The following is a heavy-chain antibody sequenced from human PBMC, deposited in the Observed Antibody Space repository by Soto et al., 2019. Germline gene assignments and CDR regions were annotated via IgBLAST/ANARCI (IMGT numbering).Heavy chain of an antibody. V-gene: IGHV3-11*01. CDR1: GFTFSDYY. CDR3: ASANNCDFGGGY. CDR2: ISSSGSTI. D-gene: IGHD1-1*01. Sequence: QVQLVESGGGLVKPGGSLRLSCAASGFTFSDYYMSWIRQAPGKGLEWVSYISSSGSTIYYADSVKGRFTISRDNAKNSLNLQRNSLGAENAAVYYCASANNCDFGGGYWGQGTLVTVSS. J-gene: IGHJ4*02.